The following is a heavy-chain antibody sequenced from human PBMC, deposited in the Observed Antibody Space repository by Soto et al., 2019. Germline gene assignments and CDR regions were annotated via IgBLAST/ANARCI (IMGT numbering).Heavy chain of an antibody. D-gene: IGHD6-13*01. Sequence: GGPLRLSCAASGFSFGASWMAWVRQAPGKGLEWVADIKQDGSEINYVDSVKGRVTISRDNAKNSLYLQMDSLRAEDTAIYYCVRQPNSTMAGDDWGQGNLVTVS. CDR1: GFSFGASW. CDR3: VRQPNSTMAGDD. CDR2: IKQDGSEI. J-gene: IGHJ4*02. V-gene: IGHV3-7*03.